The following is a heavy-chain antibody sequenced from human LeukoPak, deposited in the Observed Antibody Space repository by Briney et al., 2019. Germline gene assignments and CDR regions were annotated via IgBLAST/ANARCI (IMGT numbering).Heavy chain of an antibody. V-gene: IGHV4-4*07. J-gene: IGHJ4*02. CDR1: VGSISSYY. CDR3: ARVKIVVVPAAVQYYFDY. CDR2: IYTSGST. D-gene: IGHD2-2*02. Sequence: SETLSLTCTVSVGSISSYYWSWIRQPAGKGREWIGRIYTSGSTNYNPSLKSRVTMSVDTTKNQFSLKLSSVTAADTAVYYCARVKIVVVPAAVQYYFDYRGQGTLVTVSS.